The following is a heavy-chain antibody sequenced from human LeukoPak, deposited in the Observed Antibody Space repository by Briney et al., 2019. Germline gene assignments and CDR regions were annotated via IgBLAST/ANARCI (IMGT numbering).Heavy chain of an antibody. J-gene: IGHJ4*02. V-gene: IGHV3-21*01. CDR3: ASAEAQYYYDSSGPNDY. Sequence: PGGSLRLSCAASGFTFDDYGMSWVRQAPGKGLEWVSSISSSSSYIYYADSVKGRFTISRDNAKNSLYLQMNSLRAEDTAVYYCASAEAQYYYDSSGPNDYWGQGTLVTVSS. D-gene: IGHD3-22*01. CDR1: GFTFDDYG. CDR2: ISSSSSYI.